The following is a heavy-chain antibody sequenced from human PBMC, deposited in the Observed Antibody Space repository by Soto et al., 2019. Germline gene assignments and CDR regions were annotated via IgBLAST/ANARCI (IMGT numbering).Heavy chain of an antibody. J-gene: IGHJ6*02. CDR3: ARELRLGEVYYAIAV. CDR1: GGSISSGGYY. V-gene: IGHV4-31*01. Sequence: QVQLQESGPGLVKPSQTLSLTCTVSGGSISSGGYYWSWIRQHPGKRLEWIGYIYYSGSTYYNPSRKCLVTISVRTSKRPFSVKLSSVTAADPAVYSCARELRLGEVYYAIAVWGQGTMVTVSS. CDR2: IYYSGST. D-gene: IGHD3-16*01.